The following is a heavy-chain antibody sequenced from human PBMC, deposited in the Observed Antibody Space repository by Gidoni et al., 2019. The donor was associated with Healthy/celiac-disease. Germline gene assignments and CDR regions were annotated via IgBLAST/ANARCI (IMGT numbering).Heavy chain of an antibody. D-gene: IGHD3-16*01. CDR1: GGSFSGYY. J-gene: IGHJ4*02. CDR2: INHSGST. V-gene: IGHV4-34*01. Sequence: QVQLQQWGAGLLKPSETLSLTCAVYGGSFSGYYWSWIRQPPGKGLEWIGEINHSGSTNYNPSLKSRVTISVDTSKNQFSLKLSSVTAADTAVYYCARGLLGTDGRYFDYWGQGTLVTVSS. CDR3: ARGLLGTDGRYFDY.